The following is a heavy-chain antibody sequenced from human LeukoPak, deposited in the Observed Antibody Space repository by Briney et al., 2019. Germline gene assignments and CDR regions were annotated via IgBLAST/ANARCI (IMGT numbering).Heavy chain of an antibody. V-gene: IGHV1-2*02. D-gene: IGHD6-13*01. CDR1: GYTLTGYY. J-gene: IGHJ4*02. Sequence: ASVKVSCKASGYTLTGYYMHWVRQAPGQGLEWMGWINPNSGGTNYAQKFQGRVTMTRDTSISTAYMELSRLRSDDTAVYYCARDTSIGYSSSWYYAYWGQGTLVTVSS. CDR2: INPNSGGT. CDR3: ARDTSIGYSSSWYYAY.